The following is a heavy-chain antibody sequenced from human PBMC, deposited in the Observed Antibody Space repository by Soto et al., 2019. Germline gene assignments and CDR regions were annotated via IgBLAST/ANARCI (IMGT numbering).Heavy chain of an antibody. CDR2: IYYSGST. D-gene: IGHD6-13*01. CDR3: VAAGYSSSWYGYNWFDP. Sequence: QPLTGTLCGGYISSYYWCWIRQPPGKGLEWIGNIYYSGSTNYNPSLKSRVTISVDTSKNQFSLKLSSVTAADTAVYYCVAAGYSSSWYGYNWFDPWGQGTLVTVSS. V-gene: IGHV4-59*01. J-gene: IGHJ5*02. CDR1: GGYISSYY.